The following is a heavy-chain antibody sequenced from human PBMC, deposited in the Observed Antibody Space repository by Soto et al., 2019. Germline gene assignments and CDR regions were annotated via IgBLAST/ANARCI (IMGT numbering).Heavy chain of an antibody. CDR1: GFTFSSYA. CDR3: AKGELSSSWPGGMDV. J-gene: IGHJ6*02. D-gene: IGHD6-6*01. CDR2: ISGSGGSI. Sequence: EVQLLESGGGLVQPGGSLRLSCAASGFTFSSYAMSWVRQAPGKGLEWVSAISGSGGSIYYADSVKGRFTISRDNSKNTLYLQMNSLRAEDTAVYYCAKGELSSSWPGGMDVWGQGTTVTVSS. V-gene: IGHV3-23*01.